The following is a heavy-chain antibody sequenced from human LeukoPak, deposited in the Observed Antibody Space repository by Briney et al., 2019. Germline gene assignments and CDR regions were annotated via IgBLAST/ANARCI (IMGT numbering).Heavy chain of an antibody. CDR3: ARETYYDFWSGYPHYYGMDV. CDR2: ISGSGGST. CDR1: GFTFSSYA. J-gene: IGHJ6*02. D-gene: IGHD3-3*01. Sequence: GGSLRLSCAASGFTFSSYAMSWVRQAPGKGLEWVSAISGSGGSTYYADSVKGRFTISRNNSKNTLYLQMNSLRAEDTAVYYCARETYYDFWSGYPHYYGMDVWGQGTTVTVSS. V-gene: IGHV3-23*01.